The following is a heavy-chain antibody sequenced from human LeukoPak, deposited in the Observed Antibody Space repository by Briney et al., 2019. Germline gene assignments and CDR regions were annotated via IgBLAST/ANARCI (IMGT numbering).Heavy chain of an antibody. J-gene: IGHJ4*02. CDR3: ARMDMDPAMVTNYLDH. CDR2: IQPSGTSA. D-gene: IGHD5-18*01. CDR1: GYTFTSNY. V-gene: IGHV1-46*01. Sequence: ASVKISCKASGYTFTSNYMHWVRQAPGQRGEWMGVIQPSGTSANYAQNFQGRVTMTKDTSASTVYIELSSLRSEDTAVYYCARMDMDPAMVTNYLDHWGQGTLVTVSS.